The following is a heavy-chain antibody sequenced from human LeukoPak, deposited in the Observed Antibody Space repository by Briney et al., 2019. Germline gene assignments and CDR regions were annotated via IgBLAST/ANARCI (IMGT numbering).Heavy chain of an antibody. D-gene: IGHD6-19*01. CDR2: ISYDGSNK. J-gene: IGHJ3*02. V-gene: IGHV3-30*04. CDR1: GFTFSSYA. CDR3: AREVRALIAVAGTNAFEI. Sequence: GGSLRLSCAASGFTFSSYAMHWVRQAPGKGLEWVAVISYDGSNKYYADSVKGRFTISRDNPKNTLYLQMNSLRAEDTAVYYCAREVRALIAVAGTNAFEIWGQGTMVTVSS.